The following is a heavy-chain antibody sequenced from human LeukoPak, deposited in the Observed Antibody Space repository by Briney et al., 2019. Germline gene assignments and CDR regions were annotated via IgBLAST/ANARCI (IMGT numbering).Heavy chain of an antibody. CDR2: IQYDGTIK. CDR3: ARDSGSGWYEAHFDP. J-gene: IGHJ5*02. Sequence: GGSLRLSCAASGFTFNTYGMHWVRQAPGKGLEWVAFIQYDGTIKYYGDSVKGRFTITRDNSKNTFYLQMNSLRAEDTAVYYCARDSGSGWYEAHFDPWGQGNLVTVSS. V-gene: IGHV3-30*02. CDR1: GFTFNTYG. D-gene: IGHD6-19*01.